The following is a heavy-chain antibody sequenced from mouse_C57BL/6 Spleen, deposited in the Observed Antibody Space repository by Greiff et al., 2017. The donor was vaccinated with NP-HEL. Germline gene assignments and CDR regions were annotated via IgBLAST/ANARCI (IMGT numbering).Heavy chain of an antibody. D-gene: IGHD1-1*01. Sequence: EVQLQQSGPELVKPGASVKISCKASGYTFTDYYMNWVKQSHGKSLEWIGDINPNNGGTSYNQKFKGKATLTVDKSSSTAYMELRSLTSEDSAVYYCARWVHYYGSSRPFDYWGQGTTLTVSS. CDR1: GYTFTDYY. V-gene: IGHV1-26*01. CDR2: INPNNGGT. CDR3: ARWVHYYGSSRPFDY. J-gene: IGHJ2*01.